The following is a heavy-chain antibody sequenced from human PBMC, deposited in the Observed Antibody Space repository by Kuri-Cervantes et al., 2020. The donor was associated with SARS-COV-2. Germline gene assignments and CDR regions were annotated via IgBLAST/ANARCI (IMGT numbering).Heavy chain of an antibody. J-gene: IGHJ4*02. D-gene: IGHD2-21*02. CDR2: ISYDGSNK. CDR3: AKDCGGDCYLDY. Sequence: GGSLRLSCAASGFTFSSYGMHWVRQARGKGLEWVAVISYDGSNKYYADSVKGRFTISRDNSKNTLYLQMNSLRAEDTAVYYCAKDCGGDCYLDYWGQGTLVTVSS. V-gene: IGHV3-30*18. CDR1: GFTFSSYG.